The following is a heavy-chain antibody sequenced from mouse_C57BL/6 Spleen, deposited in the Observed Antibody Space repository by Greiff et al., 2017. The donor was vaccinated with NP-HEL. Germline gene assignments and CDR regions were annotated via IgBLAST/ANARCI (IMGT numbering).Heavy chain of an antibody. J-gene: IGHJ3*01. Sequence: QVQLQQSGAELVKPGASVKISCKASGYAFSSYWMNWVKQRPGKGLEWIGQIYPGDGDTNYNGKFKGKATLTADKSSSTAYMQLSSLTAEDSAVYFCASKGDDGNYDWFAYWGQGTLVTVSA. V-gene: IGHV1-80*01. D-gene: IGHD2-1*01. CDR1: GYAFSSYW. CDR3: ASKGDDGNYDWFAY. CDR2: IYPGDGDT.